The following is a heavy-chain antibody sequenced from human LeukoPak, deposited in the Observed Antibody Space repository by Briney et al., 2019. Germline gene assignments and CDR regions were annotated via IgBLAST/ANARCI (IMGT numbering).Heavy chain of an antibody. CDR1: GGSISSYC. V-gene: IGHV4-59*08. CDR3: ARLGATAY. CDR2: IYYSGST. Sequence: SETLSLTCTVSGGSISSYCWSWIRQPPGKGLEWIGYIYYSGSTNYNPSLKSRVTISVDTSKNQFSLKLSSVTAADTAVYYCARLGATAYWGQGTLVTVSS. D-gene: IGHD1-26*01. J-gene: IGHJ4*02.